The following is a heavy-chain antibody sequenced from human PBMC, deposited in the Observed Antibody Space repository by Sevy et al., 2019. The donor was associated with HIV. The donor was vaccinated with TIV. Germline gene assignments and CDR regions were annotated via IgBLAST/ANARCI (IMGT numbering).Heavy chain of an antibody. CDR1: GYTFTGYY. CDR3: VRAAVVVVAADAFDI. V-gene: IGHV1-2*06. D-gene: IGHD2-15*01. CDR2: INPNSGGT. Sequence: ASVKVSCKASGYTFTGYYMHWVRQAPGQGLEWMGRINPNSGGTNYAQKFQGRVTMTRDTSISTAYMELSRLRSDDTAVYYCVRAAVVVVAADAFDIWGQGTMVTVSS. J-gene: IGHJ3*02.